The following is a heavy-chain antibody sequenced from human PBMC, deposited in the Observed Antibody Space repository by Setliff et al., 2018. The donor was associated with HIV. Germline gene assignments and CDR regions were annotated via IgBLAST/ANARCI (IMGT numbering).Heavy chain of an antibody. Sequence: ASVKVSCKPSGYSFTNHYMHWVRQAPGQGLEWMGVINPTGGSTRNTQKFQGRVTMTRDTSISTAYMDLSRLRSDDTAVFYCARVPIHFDWSPPTFDYYHGMDVWGQGTTVTAP. CDR2: INPTGGST. J-gene: IGHJ6*02. V-gene: IGHV1-46*01. CDR3: ARVPIHFDWSPPTFDYYHGMDV. CDR1: GYSFTNHY. D-gene: IGHD3-9*01.